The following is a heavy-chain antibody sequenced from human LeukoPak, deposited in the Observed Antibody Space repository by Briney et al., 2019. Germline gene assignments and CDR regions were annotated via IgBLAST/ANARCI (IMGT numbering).Heavy chain of an antibody. CDR2: IKQDGSEK. CDR1: GFTFSSYW. CDR3: ARDRLVAAAARNWFDP. V-gene: IGHV3-7*01. Sequence: GGSLRLSCAASGFTFSSYWMSWVRQAPGKGLEWVANIKQDGSEKYYADSVKGRFTISRDNSKNTLYLQMNSLRTEDTAVYYCARDRLVAAAARNWFDPWGQGTLVTVSS. J-gene: IGHJ5*02. D-gene: IGHD6-13*01.